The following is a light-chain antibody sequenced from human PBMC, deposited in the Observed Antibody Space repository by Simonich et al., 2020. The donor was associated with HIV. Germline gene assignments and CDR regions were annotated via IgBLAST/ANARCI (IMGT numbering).Light chain of an antibody. CDR3: QHYNGWPLT. J-gene: IGKJ4*01. Sequence: EIVMTQSPATLSVSPGERATLSCSASQRVSSNLAWYQQKPGQAPRLLIYGASTRATGIPARFGGSGSGTEFTLTISSLQSEDFAVYYCQHYNGWPLTFGGGTKVEIK. V-gene: IGKV3-15*01. CDR1: QRVSSN. CDR2: GAS.